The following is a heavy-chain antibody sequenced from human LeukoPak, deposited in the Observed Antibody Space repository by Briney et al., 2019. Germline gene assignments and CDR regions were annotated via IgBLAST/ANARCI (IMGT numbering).Heavy chain of an antibody. CDR3: AKDNYDYGDYDGGVY. CDR1: GFTFSSYG. CDR2: IRYDGSNK. Sequence: GGSLRLSCAASGFTFSSYGMHWVRQAPGKGLEWVAFIRYDGSNKYYADSVKGRFTISRDNSKNTLYLQMNSLRAEDTAVYYCAKDNYDYGDYDGGVYWGQGTLVTVSS. J-gene: IGHJ4*02. V-gene: IGHV3-30*02. D-gene: IGHD4-17*01.